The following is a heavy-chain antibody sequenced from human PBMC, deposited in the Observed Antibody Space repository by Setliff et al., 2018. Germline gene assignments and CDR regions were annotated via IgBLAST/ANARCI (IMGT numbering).Heavy chain of an antibody. CDR1: GDSIYNYY. Sequence: PSETLSLTCTVSGDSIYNYYWGWIRQPPGKGLEWIGTLSYNGNAYYTPSLKSRVTISVDTSKNQFSLRLTSVTAADTAIYYCASRTTGPGGWFDYWGQGALVTVSS. D-gene: IGHD1-1*01. J-gene: IGHJ5*01. V-gene: IGHV4-39*01. CDR3: ASRTTGPGGWFDY. CDR2: LSYNGNA.